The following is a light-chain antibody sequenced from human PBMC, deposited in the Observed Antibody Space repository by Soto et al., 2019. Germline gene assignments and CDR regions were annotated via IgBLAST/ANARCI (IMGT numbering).Light chain of an antibody. Sequence: QSVLTQSPSASASLGASVTLTCTLSSRHSNYAIAWHQQQPEKGPRLLMKVHNDGSHTKGDGIPDRFSGSSSGAERYLTISSLQSEDEADYYCQTWGTGFLLFGGGTQLTVL. CDR3: QTWGTGFLL. J-gene: IGLJ3*02. V-gene: IGLV4-69*01. CDR2: VHNDGSH. CDR1: SRHSNYA.